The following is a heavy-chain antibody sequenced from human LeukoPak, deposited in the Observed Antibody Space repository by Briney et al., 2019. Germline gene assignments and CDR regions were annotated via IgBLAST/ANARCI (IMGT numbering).Heavy chain of an antibody. V-gene: IGHV4-59*08. D-gene: IGHD5-18*01. Sequence: SETLSLTCTVSGGSISSYYWSWIRQPPGKGLEWIGYIYYSGDTYYNPSLKSRVTISVDTSKNQFSLKLSSVTAADTAVYYCARETASPQAFDIWGQGTMVTVSS. CDR2: IYYSGDT. J-gene: IGHJ3*02. CDR3: ARETASPQAFDI. CDR1: GGSISSYY.